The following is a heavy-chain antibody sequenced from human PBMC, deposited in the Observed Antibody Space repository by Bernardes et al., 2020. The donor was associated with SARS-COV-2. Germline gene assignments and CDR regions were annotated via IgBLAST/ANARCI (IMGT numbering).Heavy chain of an antibody. D-gene: IGHD6-19*01. CDR2: IYFSGNT. Sequence: SETLSLTCTVSGGSISNSNFYWGWIRQSPGKGLEWIGSIYFSGNTFYKPSLMGRVTMSVDTSKNQFSLKMNFVTAADTAVYYWARDSAVAVRDRRGHLDVWGQGTTVTVSS. J-gene: IGHJ6*02. V-gene: IGHV4-39*01. CDR1: GGSISNSNFY. CDR3: ARDSAVAVRDRRGHLDV.